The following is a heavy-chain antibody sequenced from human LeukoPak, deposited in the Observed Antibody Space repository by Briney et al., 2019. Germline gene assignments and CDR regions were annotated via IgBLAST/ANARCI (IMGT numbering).Heavy chain of an antibody. CDR3: ARVSTESPYSTMIVVVAPLDY. J-gene: IGHJ4*02. CDR2: ISSSGSTI. Sequence: GGSLRLSCAASGFTFSSYSMNWVRQAPGKGLEWVSYISSSGSTIYYADSVKGRFTISRDNAKNSLYLQMNSLRAEDTAVYYCARVSTESPYSTMIVVVAPLDYWGQGTLVTVSS. CDR1: GFTFSSYS. V-gene: IGHV3-48*04. D-gene: IGHD3-22*01.